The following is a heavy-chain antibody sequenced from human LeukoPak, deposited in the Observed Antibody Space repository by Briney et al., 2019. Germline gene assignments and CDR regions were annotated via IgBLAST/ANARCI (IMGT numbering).Heavy chain of an antibody. CDR3: ARNVDIVATIAFDI. Sequence: SETLSLTCTVSGGSVNSGTYYWSWIRQPPGKGLEWIGEIYHSGSTNYNPSLKSRVTISVDKSKNQFSLKLSSVTAADTAVDYCARNVDIVATIAFDIWGQGTMVTVSS. CDR2: IYHSGST. D-gene: IGHD5-12*01. J-gene: IGHJ3*02. CDR1: GGSVNSGTYY. V-gene: IGHV4-39*07.